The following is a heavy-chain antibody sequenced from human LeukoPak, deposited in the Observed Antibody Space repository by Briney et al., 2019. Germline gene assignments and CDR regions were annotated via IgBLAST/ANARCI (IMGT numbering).Heavy chain of an antibody. V-gene: IGHV3-23*01. CDR1: GFSFSSYA. Sequence: PGGTLRLSCAASGFSFSSYAMSWVRHPPAKELEWVSGISGSGDRTYYADSVKGRFTISRDNSKNTLYLQMNSLRAEDTALYYCARARNDYDSNGFSFLDYWGQGTLVTVSS. CDR3: ARARNDYDSNGFSFLDY. J-gene: IGHJ4*02. D-gene: IGHD3-22*01. CDR2: ISGSGDRT.